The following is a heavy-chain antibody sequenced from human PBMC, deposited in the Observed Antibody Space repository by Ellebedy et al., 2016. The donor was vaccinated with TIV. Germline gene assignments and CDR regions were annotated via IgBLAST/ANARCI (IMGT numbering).Heavy chain of an antibody. V-gene: IGHV3-23*01. D-gene: IGHD3-10*01. CDR2: IGGSDGFT. Sequence: GESLKISCAASGFAFSTNGMSWVRQAPGRRLEWVSGIGGSDGFTDYADSVRGRFTISRDNSKNTLYLHMDSLRAEDTALYYCTKDSGWEHEYWGQGTLVTISS. CDR1: GFAFSTNG. J-gene: IGHJ4*02. CDR3: TKDSGWEHEY.